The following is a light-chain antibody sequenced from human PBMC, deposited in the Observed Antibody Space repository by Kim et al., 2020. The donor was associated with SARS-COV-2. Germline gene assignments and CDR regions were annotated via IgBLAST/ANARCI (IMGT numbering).Light chain of an antibody. Sequence: DIVMTQSPLSLPVTPGEPASISCRSSQSLLHSNGYNYLDWYLQKPGQSPQLLIYLGSNRASGVPDRFSGSGSGTDFTLKISREEAEDVGVYYCMQALQTPRTFGQGTKLEI. CDR2: LGS. CDR1: QSLLHSNGYNY. V-gene: IGKV2-28*01. CDR3: MQALQTPRT. J-gene: IGKJ2*02.